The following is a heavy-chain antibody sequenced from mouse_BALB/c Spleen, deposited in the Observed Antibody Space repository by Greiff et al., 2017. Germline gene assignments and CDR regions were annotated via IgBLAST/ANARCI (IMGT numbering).Heavy chain of an antibody. CDR1: GYSITSDYA. Sequence: EVKLMESGPGLVKPSQSLSLTCTVTGYSITSDYAWNWIRQFPGNKLEWMGYISYSGSTSYNPSLKSRISITRDTSKNQFFLQLNSVTTEDTATYYCARWTGTRYFDYWGQGTTLTVSS. J-gene: IGHJ2*01. CDR2: ISYSGST. CDR3: ARWTGTRYFDY. D-gene: IGHD4-1*01. V-gene: IGHV3-2*02.